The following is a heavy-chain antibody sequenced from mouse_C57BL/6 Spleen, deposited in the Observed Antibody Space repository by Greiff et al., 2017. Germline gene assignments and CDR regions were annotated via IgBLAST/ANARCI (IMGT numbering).Heavy chain of an antibody. J-gene: IGHJ1*03. D-gene: IGHD1-1*01. CDR3: ARFDYGSSYGYFDV. CDR1: GYTFTSYW. V-gene: IGHV1-50*01. Sequence: QVQLQQPGAELVKPGALVKLSCKASGYTFTSYWMQWVKQRPGQGLEWIGEIDPSDSYTNYNQKFKGKATLTVDTSSSPAYMQLSSLTSEDSAVYYCARFDYGSSYGYFDVWGTGTTVTVSS. CDR2: IDPSDSYT.